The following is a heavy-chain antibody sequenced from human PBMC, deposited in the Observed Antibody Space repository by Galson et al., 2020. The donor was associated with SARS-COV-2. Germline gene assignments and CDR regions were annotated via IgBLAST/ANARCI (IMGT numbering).Heavy chain of an antibody. CDR1: GFTFSSYR. V-gene: IGHV3-48*02. CDR2: ISRSSSTI. J-gene: IGHJ6*02. CDR3: ASLYGSGSYLGYYYGMDV. D-gene: IGHD3-10*01. Sequence: GGSLRLSCAASGFTFSSYRMNWVRQAPGKGLEWVSYISRSSSTIYYADSVKGRFTISRDNAKNSLYLQMNSLRDEDTAVYYCASLYGSGSYLGYYYGMDVWGQGTTVTVSS.